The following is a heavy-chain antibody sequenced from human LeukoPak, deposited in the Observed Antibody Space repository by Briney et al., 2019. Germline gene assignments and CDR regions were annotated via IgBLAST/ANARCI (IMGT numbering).Heavy chain of an antibody. D-gene: IGHD5-18*01. CDR1: GDSISSGGYS. Sequence: SETLSLTCAVSGDSISSGGYSWSWIRQPPGKGLEWIGYIYHSGSTYYNPSLKSRVTISVDRSKNQFSLKLSSVTAADTAVYYCARGLGYSYATEYWGQGTLVTVSS. V-gene: IGHV4-30-2*01. CDR2: IYHSGST. CDR3: ARGLGYSYATEY. J-gene: IGHJ4*02.